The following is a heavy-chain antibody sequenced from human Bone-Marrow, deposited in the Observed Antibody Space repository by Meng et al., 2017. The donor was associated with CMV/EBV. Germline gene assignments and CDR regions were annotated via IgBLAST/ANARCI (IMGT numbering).Heavy chain of an antibody. CDR2: ISRNSDYI. J-gene: IGHJ4*02. CDR3: ARVSRPYDFWSGNYLPDY. D-gene: IGHD3-3*01. V-gene: IGHV3-21*01. CDR1: GFTFSTYT. Sequence: GESLKISCAASGFTFSTYTMSWVRQAPGKGLEWVSSISRNSDYIFYADSVKGRFTVSRDNSKTSLYLHMDSLRAEDTAFYYCARVSRPYDFWSGNYLPDYWGEGTLVTASS.